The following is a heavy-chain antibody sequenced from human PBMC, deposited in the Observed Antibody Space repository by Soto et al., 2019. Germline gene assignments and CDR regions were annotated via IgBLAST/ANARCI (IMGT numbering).Heavy chain of an antibody. Sequence: QVQLVESGGRVVQPGRSLRLSCAASGFTFSSYGMHWVRQAPGKGLEWVAMIWYDGSNNYYADSVKGRFTNSRDNSKNTLCLQRDRLSAEERAVYYCARAHSSCLLTKFDYWGQGTLGTVFS. CDR3: ARAHSSCLLTKFDY. CDR1: GFTFSSYG. V-gene: IGHV3-33*01. CDR2: IWYDGSNN. D-gene: IGHD6-19*01. J-gene: IGHJ4*02.